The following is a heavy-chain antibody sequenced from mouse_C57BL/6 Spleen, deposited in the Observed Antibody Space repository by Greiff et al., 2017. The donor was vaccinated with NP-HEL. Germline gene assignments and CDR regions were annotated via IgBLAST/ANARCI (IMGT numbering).Heavy chain of an antibody. Sequence: QVQLKQPGAELVRPGSSVKLSCKASGYTFTSYWMHWVKQRPIQGLEWIGNIDPSDSETHYNQKFKDKATLTVDKSSSTAYMQLSSLTSEDSAVYYCARGRGLRQELGYAMDYWGQGTSVTVSS. CDR3: ARGRGLRQELGYAMDY. D-gene: IGHD2-4*01. CDR1: GYTFTSYW. V-gene: IGHV1-52*01. CDR2: IDPSDSET. J-gene: IGHJ4*01.